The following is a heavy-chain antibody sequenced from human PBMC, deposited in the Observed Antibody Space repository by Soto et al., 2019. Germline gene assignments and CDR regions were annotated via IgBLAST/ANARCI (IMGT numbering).Heavy chain of an antibody. D-gene: IGHD1-20*01. Sequence: QVQLVASGGGVVQPGRSLRLSCAASGFTFSSYAMHWVRQAPGKGMEWVAVISYDGGNKYYADSVKGRFTISRDNSKNTLYLQMNRLRAEDTAVYYCAGAGVRDITRPWSLVAYWGQGTMVTVSS. CDR3: AGAGVRDITRPWSLVAY. J-gene: IGHJ4*02. V-gene: IGHV3-30-3*01. CDR2: ISYDGGNK. CDR1: GFTFSSYA.